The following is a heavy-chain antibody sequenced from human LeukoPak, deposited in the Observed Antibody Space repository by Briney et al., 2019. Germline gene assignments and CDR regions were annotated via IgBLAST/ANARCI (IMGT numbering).Heavy chain of an antibody. Sequence: GASVKVSCKASGYTFTSYYIHWVRQAPGQGLEWMGIINPSGGSTTYAQKFQGRVIITSDMSTSTVYMDLSSLRSEDTAVYYCARTFYEQMPHFDYWGQGTLVTVSS. D-gene: IGHD3-16*01. J-gene: IGHJ4*02. CDR1: GYTFTSYY. CDR2: INPSGGST. V-gene: IGHV1-46*01. CDR3: ARTFYEQMPHFDY.